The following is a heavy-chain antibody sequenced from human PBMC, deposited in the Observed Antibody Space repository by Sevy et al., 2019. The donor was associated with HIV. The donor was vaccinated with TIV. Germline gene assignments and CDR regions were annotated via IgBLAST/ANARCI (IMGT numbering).Heavy chain of an antibody. V-gene: IGHV3-48*03. CDR2: ISSSGSII. J-gene: IGHJ5*02. D-gene: IGHD3-22*01. Sequence: GGSLRLSCAASGFIFNTHAMSWVRQAPGKGLEWVSYISSSGSIIYYADSVKGRFTISRDNAKNSLYMQMNSLRAEDTAVYYCARVDANYDKGFDPWGQGTLVTVSS. CDR3: ARVDANYDKGFDP. CDR1: GFIFNTHA.